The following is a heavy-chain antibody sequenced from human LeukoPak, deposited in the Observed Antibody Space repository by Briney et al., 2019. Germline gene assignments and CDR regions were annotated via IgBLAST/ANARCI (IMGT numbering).Heavy chain of an antibody. Sequence: GGSLRLSCAASGFTFSSYGMHWVRQAPGKGLEWVAVISYDGSYKYYADSVKGRFTISRDNSKNTLYLQMNSLRPEDTAVYYCARDLHCSGGSCYSGLHYWGQGTLVTVSS. CDR1: GFTFSSYG. V-gene: IGHV3-30*03. CDR2: ISYDGSYK. J-gene: IGHJ4*02. D-gene: IGHD2-15*01. CDR3: ARDLHCSGGSCYSGLHY.